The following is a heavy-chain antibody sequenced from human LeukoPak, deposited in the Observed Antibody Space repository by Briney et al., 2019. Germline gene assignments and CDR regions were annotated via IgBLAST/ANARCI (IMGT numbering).Heavy chain of an antibody. CDR1: GGSVSSGSYY. J-gene: IGHJ5*02. CDR3: ARATGGIFYYGSDLGWFDP. Sequence: SETLSLTCTVSGGSVSSGSYYWSWIRQPPGKGLEWIGYIYYSGSTNYNPSLKSRVTISVDTSKNQFSLKLSSVTAADTAVYYCARATGGIFYYGSDLGWFDPWGQGTPVTVSS. V-gene: IGHV4-61*01. D-gene: IGHD3-10*01. CDR2: IYYSGST.